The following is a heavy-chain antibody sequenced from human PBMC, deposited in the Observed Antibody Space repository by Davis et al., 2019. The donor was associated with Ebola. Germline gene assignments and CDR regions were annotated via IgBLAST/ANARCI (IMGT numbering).Heavy chain of an antibody. J-gene: IGHJ4*02. CDR3: ARGNWIESGCFDY. CDR2: MNPNSGNT. V-gene: IGHV1-8*01. CDR1: GYTFTSYD. D-gene: IGHD5-12*01. Sequence: ASVKVSCKASGYTFTSYDINWVRQATGPGLEWMGWMNPNSGNTGYAQKFQGRVTMTRNTSIRTAYMELSSLRSEDTAVYYCARGNWIESGCFDYWGQGTLVTVSS.